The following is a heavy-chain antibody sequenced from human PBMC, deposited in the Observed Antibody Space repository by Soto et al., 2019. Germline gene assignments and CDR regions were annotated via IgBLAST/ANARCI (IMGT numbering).Heavy chain of an antibody. J-gene: IGHJ4*02. CDR1: GGSVSSGSYY. Sequence: SETLSLTCTVSGGSVSSGSYYWSWIRQPPGKGLEWIGYIYYSGSTNYNPSLKSRVTISVDTSKNQSSLKLSCVTAADTAVYYCALSVYGDLYDYWGQGTRFTVS. D-gene: IGHD4-17*01. V-gene: IGHV4-61*01. CDR2: IYYSGST. CDR3: ALSVYGDLYDY.